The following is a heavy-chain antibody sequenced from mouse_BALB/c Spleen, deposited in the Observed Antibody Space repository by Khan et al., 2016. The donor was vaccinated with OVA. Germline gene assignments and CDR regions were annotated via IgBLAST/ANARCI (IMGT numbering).Heavy chain of an antibody. Sequence: QVQLKQSGAELARPGASVKLSCKASGYTFTDYYINWVKQRTGQGLEWIGEISPGSGDTYYNERFKGKATLTADTSSSTAYMQLSSLTSEASAVYYCASRNYFGYTCAYWGQGTLVTVSA. V-gene: IGHV1-77*01. J-gene: IGHJ3*01. CDR1: GYTFTDYY. CDR2: ISPGSGDT. CDR3: ASRNYFGYTCAY. D-gene: IGHD1-2*01.